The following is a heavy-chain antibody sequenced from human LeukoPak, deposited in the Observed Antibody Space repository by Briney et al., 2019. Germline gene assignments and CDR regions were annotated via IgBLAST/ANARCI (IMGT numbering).Heavy chain of an antibody. Sequence: PSETLSLTCTVSGGSISSSSYYWGWIRQPPGKGLEWIGSIYYSGSTYYNPSLKSRVTISVDTSKNQFSLKLSSVTAADTAVYYCARRAYYYDSSGYTQDWFDYWGQGTLVTVSS. V-gene: IGHV4-39*01. CDR3: ARRAYYYDSSGYTQDWFDY. CDR2: IYYSGST. J-gene: IGHJ4*02. CDR1: GGSISSSSYY. D-gene: IGHD3-22*01.